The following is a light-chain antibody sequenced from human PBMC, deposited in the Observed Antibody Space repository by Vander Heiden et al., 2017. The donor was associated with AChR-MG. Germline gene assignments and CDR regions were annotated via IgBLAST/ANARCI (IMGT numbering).Light chain of an antibody. CDR1: QSVSVN. J-gene: IGKJ3*01. CDR2: GAS. V-gene: IGKV3-15*01. Sequence: IVTTQSPATLSVAPGERATLSFRASQSVSVNIALYRQQPGQAPRLLLLGASARATGIPARFSGSGCGTAFALTLSSLQSEDFAIYYCQQYDSWPPPIPFGPGTKVDIK. CDR3: QQYDSWPPPIP.